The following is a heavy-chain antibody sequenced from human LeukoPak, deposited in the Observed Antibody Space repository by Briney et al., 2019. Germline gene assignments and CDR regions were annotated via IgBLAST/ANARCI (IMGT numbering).Heavy chain of an antibody. V-gene: IGHV4-38-2*02. J-gene: IGHJ5*02. CDR2: IYHSGST. CDR1: GYSISSGYY. D-gene: IGHD2-8*01. Sequence: PSETLSLTCTVSGYSISSGYYWGWIRQPPGKGLEWIGSIYHSGSTYYNPSLKSRVTISVDTSKNQFSLKLSSVTAADTAVYYCARDMTLYRFDPWGQGTLVTVSS. CDR3: ARDMTLYRFDP.